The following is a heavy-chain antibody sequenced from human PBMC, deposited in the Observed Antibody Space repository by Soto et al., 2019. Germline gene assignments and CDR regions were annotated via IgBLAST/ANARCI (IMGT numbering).Heavy chain of an antibody. CDR2: ISWNSDSI. V-gene: IGHV3-9*01. CDR1: GFTFDDYA. CDR3: AKNHIIGVVWYFDL. Sequence: EVQLVESGGGLVQPGRSLRLSCAASGFTFDDYAMHWVRQAPGKGLEWVSGISWNSDSIDFADSVKGRFTISRDNAKNSLYLQMNSLRAEDTALYYCAKNHIIGVVWYFDLWGRGTLVTVSS. D-gene: IGHD2-8*01. J-gene: IGHJ2*01.